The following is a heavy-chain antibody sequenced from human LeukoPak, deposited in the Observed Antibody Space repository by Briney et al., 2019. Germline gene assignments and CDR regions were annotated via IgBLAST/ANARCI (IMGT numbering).Heavy chain of an antibody. CDR2: IYSGGGT. D-gene: IGHD1-26*01. Sequence: GGSLRLSCAVSEFTVSRNYMNWVRQAPGKGLEWVSLIYSGGGTEYADSVRGRFTISRDNSKNMLFLQMNSLRAEDTAVYYCARKTDTTVGGDYWGRGTLVTVSS. V-gene: IGHV3-53*01. J-gene: IGHJ4*02. CDR3: ARKTDTTVGGDY. CDR1: EFTVSRNY.